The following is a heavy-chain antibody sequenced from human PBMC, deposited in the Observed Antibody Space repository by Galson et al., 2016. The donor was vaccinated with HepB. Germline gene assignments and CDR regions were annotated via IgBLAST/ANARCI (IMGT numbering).Heavy chain of an antibody. Sequence: PALVKPTQTLTLTCTFSGFSLTTTEMRVTWIRQPPGKALEWLARIDWDDDKYYSTSLKTRLTVSKDTSKNQVVFTMTNMDPADTATYYCARMIGSIGTRHLDYWGQGILMTVSS. J-gene: IGHJ4*02. CDR2: IDWDDDK. V-gene: IGHV2-70*04. CDR3: ARMIGSIGTRHLDY. CDR1: GFSLTTTEMR. D-gene: IGHD1-14*01.